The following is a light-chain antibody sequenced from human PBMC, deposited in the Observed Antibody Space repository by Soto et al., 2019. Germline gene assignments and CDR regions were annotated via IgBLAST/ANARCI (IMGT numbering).Light chain of an antibody. CDR3: QQSYSTPYS. Sequence: TITCRASQSISSWLAWYQQKPGKAPKLLIYAASSLQSRVPSRFSGSGFGTVFTFTISSLQPEDFATYYCQQSYSTPYSFGQGTKVEIK. J-gene: IGKJ2*01. CDR1: QSISSW. V-gene: IGKV1-39*01. CDR2: AAS.